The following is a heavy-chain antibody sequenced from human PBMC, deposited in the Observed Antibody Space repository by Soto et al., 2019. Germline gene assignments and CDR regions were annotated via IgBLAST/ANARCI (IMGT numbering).Heavy chain of an antibody. CDR3: ASALRFCGSTGCPPASPPSAP. CDR2: ISSSSSYI. V-gene: IGHV3-21*01. Sequence: GGSLRLSCAASGFTFSSYSMNWVRQAPGKGLEWVSSISSSSSYIYYADSVKGRFTISRDNAKNSLYLQMNSLRAEDTAVYYCASALRFCGSTGCPPASPPSAPWGQGTLVTVSS. D-gene: IGHD2-2*01. CDR1: GFTFSSYS. J-gene: IGHJ5*02.